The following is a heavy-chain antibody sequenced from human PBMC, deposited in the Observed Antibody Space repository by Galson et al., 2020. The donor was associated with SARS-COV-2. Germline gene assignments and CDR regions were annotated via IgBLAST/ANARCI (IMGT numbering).Heavy chain of an antibody. Sequence: TGGSLRLSCAASGFTFSCYWMHWVRQVPGKGLVWVSRINSDGSSTNYADSVKGRFTISRDNAKNTLNLQMNSLRAEDTAVYYCASGYSRKDYYEGYWGQGTLVTVSA. J-gene: IGHJ4*02. D-gene: IGHD3-16*01. CDR1: GFTFSCYW. V-gene: IGHV3-74*01. CDR3: ASGYSRKDYYEGY. CDR2: INSDGSST.